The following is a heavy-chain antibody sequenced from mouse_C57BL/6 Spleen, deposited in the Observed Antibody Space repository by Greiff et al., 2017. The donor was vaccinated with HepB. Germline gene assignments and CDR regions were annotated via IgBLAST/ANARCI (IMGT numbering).Heavy chain of an antibody. CDR1: GYAFSSYW. J-gene: IGHJ4*01. V-gene: IGHV1-80*01. CDR2: IYPGDGDT. CDR3: ARSHYYGSSYAMDY. Sequence: QVQLQQSGAELVKPGASVKISCKASGYAFSSYWMNWVKQRPGKGLEWIGQIYPGDGDTNYNGKFKGKATLTADKSSSTAYMQLSSLTSEDSAVYFSARSHYYGSSYAMDYWGQGTSVTVSS. D-gene: IGHD1-1*01.